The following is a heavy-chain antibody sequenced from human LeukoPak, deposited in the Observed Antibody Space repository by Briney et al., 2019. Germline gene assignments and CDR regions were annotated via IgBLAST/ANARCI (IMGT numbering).Heavy chain of an antibody. CDR3: ARRRATNYYYYYMDV. Sequence: PSETLSLTCAVYGGSFSGYYWSWIRQPPGKGLEWIGEINHSGSTNYNPSLKSRVTISVDTSKNQFSLKLSSVTAADTAVYYCARRRATNYYYYYMDVWGKGTTVTVSS. CDR2: INHSGST. J-gene: IGHJ6*03. CDR1: GGSFSGYY. V-gene: IGHV4-34*01.